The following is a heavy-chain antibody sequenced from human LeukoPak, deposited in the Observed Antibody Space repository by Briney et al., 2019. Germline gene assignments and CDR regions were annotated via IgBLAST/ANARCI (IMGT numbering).Heavy chain of an antibody. CDR3: ARRYYYNLGSFPFDF. Sequence: SETLSLTCAVYGGPFSGYYWSWIRQPPGKGLEWIGEIHPTGITNYTPSLKSRVALSVDTSKNQFSLNLTSVTAADTAVYYCARRYYYNLGSFPFDFWGQGSLVTVSS. CDR1: GGPFSGYY. CDR2: IHPTGIT. D-gene: IGHD3-10*01. V-gene: IGHV4-34*01. J-gene: IGHJ4*02.